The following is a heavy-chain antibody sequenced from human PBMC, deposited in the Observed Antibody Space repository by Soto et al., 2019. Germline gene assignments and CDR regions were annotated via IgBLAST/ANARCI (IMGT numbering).Heavy chain of an antibody. CDR3: ARDGYCSGGSCYSVPLFDY. J-gene: IGHJ4*02. V-gene: IGHV3-33*01. Sequence: QVQLVESGGGVVQPGRSLRLSCAASGFTFSSYGMHWVRQAPGKGLEWVAVIWYDGSNKYYADSVKGRFTISRDNSKNTLYLQINSLRAEDTAVYYCARDGYCSGGSCYSVPLFDYWGQGTLVTVSS. CDR1: GFTFSSYG. CDR2: IWYDGSNK. D-gene: IGHD2-15*01.